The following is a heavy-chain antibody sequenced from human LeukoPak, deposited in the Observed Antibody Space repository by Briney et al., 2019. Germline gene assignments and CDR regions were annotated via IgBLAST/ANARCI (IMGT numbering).Heavy chain of an antibody. CDR3: ARDYNDYVWGSYRYVNYYGMDV. CDR1: GFTFSSYS. J-gene: IGHJ6*02. Sequence: GGSLRLSCAASGFTFSSYSMNWVRQAPGKGLEWVSSISSSSSYIYYADSVKGRFTISRDNAKNSLYLQMNSLRAEDTAVYYCARDYNDYVWGSYRYVNYYGMDVWGQGTTVTVSS. CDR2: ISSSSSYI. V-gene: IGHV3-21*01. D-gene: IGHD3-16*02.